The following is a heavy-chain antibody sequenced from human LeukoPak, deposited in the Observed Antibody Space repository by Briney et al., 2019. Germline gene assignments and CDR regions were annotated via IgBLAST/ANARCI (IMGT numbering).Heavy chain of an antibody. J-gene: IGHJ6*02. V-gene: IGHV4-61*02. CDR2: IYTSGST. CDR3: ARESGAAGSYYYYGMDV. D-gene: IGHD6-13*01. Sequence: SETLSLTCTVSGGSISSGSYYWSWIRQPAGKGLEWIGRIYTSGSTNYNPSLKSRVTISVDTSKNQFSLKLSSVTAADTAVYYCARESGAAGSYYYYGMDVWGQGTTVTVSS. CDR1: GGSISSGSYY.